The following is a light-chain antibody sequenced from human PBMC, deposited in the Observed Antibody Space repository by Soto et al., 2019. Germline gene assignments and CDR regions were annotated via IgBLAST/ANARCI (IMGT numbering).Light chain of an antibody. Sequence: DIQMTQSPSSVSSSVGDRITITCRASQDIGGRLAWFQQKPGKAPKPLIFDASTLKTGVPSRFGGSGSGAEFNFTITGLQPDDFATYFCQQYYTYSTFGQGTRLENK. CDR2: DAS. CDR1: QDIGGR. V-gene: IGKV1-5*01. CDR3: QQYYTYST. J-gene: IGKJ5*01.